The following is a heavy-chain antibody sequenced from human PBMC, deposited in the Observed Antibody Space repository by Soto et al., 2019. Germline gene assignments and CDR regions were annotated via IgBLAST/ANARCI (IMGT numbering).Heavy chain of an antibody. CDR1: GGSISSGGYS. V-gene: IGHV4-30-2*01. J-gene: IGHJ4*02. Sequence: QLQLQESGSGLVKPSQTLSLTCAVSGGSISSGGYSWSWIRQPPGKGLEWIGYIYHSGSTYYNPCLKSRVTISVDRSKTQFSLKLSSVTAADTAVYYCARAGGLGAVAVDYWGQGTLVTVSS. D-gene: IGHD6-19*01. CDR2: IYHSGST. CDR3: ARAGGLGAVAVDY.